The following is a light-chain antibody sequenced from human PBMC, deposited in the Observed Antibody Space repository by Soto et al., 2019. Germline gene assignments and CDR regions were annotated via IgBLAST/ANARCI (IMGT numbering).Light chain of an antibody. CDR1: QSLLANCNIKNC. V-gene: IGKV4-1*01. Sequence: DIVMTKSPNSLAVSLGGRATINCNSSQSLLANCNIKNCLAWYQHKPGQPPKMLILWASTRESGVPDRFSGSGSGTDFTLTISSLQAEDAAVYYCQHFFSPPFPFGQGTKLEIK. J-gene: IGKJ2*01. CDR3: QHFFSPPFP. CDR2: WAS.